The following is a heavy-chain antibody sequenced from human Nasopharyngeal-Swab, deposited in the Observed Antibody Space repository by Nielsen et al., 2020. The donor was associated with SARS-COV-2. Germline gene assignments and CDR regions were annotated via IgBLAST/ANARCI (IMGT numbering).Heavy chain of an antibody. D-gene: IGHD3-9*01. CDR2: INHSGST. Sequence: PGKGLEWIGEINHSGSTNYNPSLKSRVTISVDTSKNQFSLKLSSVTAADTAVYYCARHAEVLRYFDWVYREGWFDPWGQGTLVTVSS. J-gene: IGHJ5*02. CDR3: ARHAEVLRYFDWVYREGWFDP. V-gene: IGHV4-34*01.